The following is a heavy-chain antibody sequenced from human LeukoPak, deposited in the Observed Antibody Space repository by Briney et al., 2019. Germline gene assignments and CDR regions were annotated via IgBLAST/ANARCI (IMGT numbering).Heavy chain of an antibody. CDR1: GYRFTSYW. Sequence: GASLQISCKGSGYRFTSYWIGWVRQVPGKGLEGMGIIYPGDSDTRYSPSFQGQVTISADKSLSTAYLQWSSLKASDTAMYYCARLNGIVGAMGYWGQGTLVTVSS. V-gene: IGHV5-51*01. D-gene: IGHD1-26*01. CDR3: ARLNGIVGAMGY. CDR2: IYPGDSDT. J-gene: IGHJ4*02.